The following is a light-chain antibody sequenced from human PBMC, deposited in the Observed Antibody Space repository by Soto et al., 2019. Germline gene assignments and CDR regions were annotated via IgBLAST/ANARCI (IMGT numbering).Light chain of an antibody. Sequence: DIQMTQSPSTLSASVGDRVTITCRASQSISSYLAWYQRQPGKAPKLLVYEASTLQFGVPPRFSGSGSGTGFTLTISSLQPDDFATYYCQQYNSYPLTFGGGTKVEI. V-gene: IGKV1-5*03. CDR1: QSISSY. J-gene: IGKJ4*01. CDR2: EAS. CDR3: QQYNSYPLT.